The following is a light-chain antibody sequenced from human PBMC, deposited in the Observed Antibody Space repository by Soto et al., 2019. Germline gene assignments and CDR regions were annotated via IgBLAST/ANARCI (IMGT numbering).Light chain of an antibody. CDR3: QHYNSYSEA. CDR2: KAS. CDR1: QTISSW. J-gene: IGKJ1*01. V-gene: IGKV1-5*03. Sequence: DIQMTRSPSTLSGSVGSRFTITCRASQTISSWLAWYQQKTGKAPKLLIYKASTLKSGVPSRFSGSGSGTEFTRTISSLQPDDFATYYCQHYNSYSEAFGHGTKVDIK.